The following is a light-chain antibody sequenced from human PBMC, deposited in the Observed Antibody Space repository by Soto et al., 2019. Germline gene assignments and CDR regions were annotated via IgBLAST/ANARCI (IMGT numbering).Light chain of an antibody. J-gene: IGKJ2*01. CDR3: HHYGTSPPHT. CDR1: QTLGTKY. CDR2: DTS. Sequence: EIVLTQSPGTLSLSPGERATLSCRASQTLGTKYLAWYQQKPGQAPSLLIYDTSNRSTGVPDRFSCSGSCTDFTLPIIKLEPADFAVYYCHHYGTSPPHTFGQGTKLEIK. V-gene: IGKV3-20*01.